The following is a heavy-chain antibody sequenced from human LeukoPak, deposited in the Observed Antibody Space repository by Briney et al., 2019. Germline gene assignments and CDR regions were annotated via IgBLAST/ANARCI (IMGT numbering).Heavy chain of an antibody. V-gene: IGHV4-39*07. CDR1: GGSISSSSYY. Sequence: PSETLSLTCTVSGGSISSSSYYWGWIRQPPGKGLEWIGSIYYSGITYYNPSLKSRVTISVDTSKNQFSLKLSSVTAADTAVYYCARAVRLRGATAFALDYWGQGTLVTVSS. D-gene: IGHD1-26*01. CDR3: ARAVRLRGATAFALDY. J-gene: IGHJ4*02. CDR2: IYYSGIT.